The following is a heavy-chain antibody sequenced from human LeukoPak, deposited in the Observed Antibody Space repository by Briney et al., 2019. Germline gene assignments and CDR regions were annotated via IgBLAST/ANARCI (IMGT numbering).Heavy chain of an antibody. J-gene: IGHJ4*02. D-gene: IGHD5-24*01. CDR3: ARPSPPGDGYNPCDY. CDR1: GFTVSSNY. CDR2: IYSGGST. Sequence: PGGSLRLSCAASGFTVSSNYMSWVRQAPGKGLEWVSVIYSGGSTYYADSVKGRFIISRGNSKNTLYLQMNSLRTEDTALYYCARPSPPGDGYNPCDYWGQGTLVTVSS. V-gene: IGHV3-66*02.